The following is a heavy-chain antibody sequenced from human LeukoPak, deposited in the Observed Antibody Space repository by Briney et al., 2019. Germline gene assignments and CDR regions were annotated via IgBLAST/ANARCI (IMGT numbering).Heavy chain of an antibody. D-gene: IGHD3-10*01. CDR3: ASGDAHAFDI. CDR2: INGDGSGT. V-gene: IGHV3-74*01. CDR1: GFTFSSYW. J-gene: IGHJ3*02. Sequence: PGGSLRLSCAACGFTFSSYWMHLVRHAPGKGLVWVSRINGDGSGTSYAASVKGRFTISRDNAKNTLYLQMNSLRVEDTAVYYCASGDAHAFDIWGQGTMVTVSS.